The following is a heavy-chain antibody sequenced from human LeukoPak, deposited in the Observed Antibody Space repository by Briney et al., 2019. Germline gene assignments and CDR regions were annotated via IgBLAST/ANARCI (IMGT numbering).Heavy chain of an antibody. J-gene: IGHJ6*03. CDR2: ISHSGST. CDR1: SSSGYF. CDR3: ARVLLTGKTGYYMDV. D-gene: IGHD3-9*01. Sequence: SETLSLTCAGSSSGYFWSWLRQPPGKGLEWIGEISHSGSTNYNPSLKSRVTISVDTSKNQFSLRLISTTSADTAMYYCARVLLTGKTGYYMDVWGKGTTVTVSS. V-gene: IGHV4-34*01.